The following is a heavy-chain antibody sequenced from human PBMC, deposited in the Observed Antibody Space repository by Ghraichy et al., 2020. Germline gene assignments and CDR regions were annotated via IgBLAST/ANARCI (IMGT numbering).Heavy chain of an antibody. CDR3: AKEATVLRFLEWLLYRGRLDY. CDR2: ISGSGGST. Sequence: GESLNISCAASGFTFSSYAMSWVRQAPGKGLEWVSAISGSGGSTYYADSVKGRFTISRDNSKNTLYLQMNSLRAEDTAVYYCAKEATVLRFLEWLLYRGRLDYWGQGTLVTVSS. V-gene: IGHV3-23*01. D-gene: IGHD3-3*01. J-gene: IGHJ4*02. CDR1: GFTFSSYA.